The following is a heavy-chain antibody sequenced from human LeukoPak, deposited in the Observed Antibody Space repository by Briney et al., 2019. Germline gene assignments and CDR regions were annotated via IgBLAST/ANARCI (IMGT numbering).Heavy chain of an antibody. CDR1: QFIFSNYE. CDR3: SSWLGDLLLSL. D-gene: IGHD6-19*01. J-gene: IGHJ3*01. CDR2: KPRIGDTI. V-gene: IGHV3-48*03. Sequence: GGSLRLSCTAFQFIFSNYEVNWFRQAPGKGLEWISHKPRIGDTIYYPDSVKGRFAVSRDPAKNSVYLQMNSLRDEDTAVYYCSSWLGDLLLSLWGQGTMVTVSS.